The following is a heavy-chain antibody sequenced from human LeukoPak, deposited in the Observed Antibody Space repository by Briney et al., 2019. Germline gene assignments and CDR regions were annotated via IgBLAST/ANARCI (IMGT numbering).Heavy chain of an antibody. J-gene: IGHJ6*02. Sequence: ASVKVSCKTSGYTFTDYHMHWVRQAPGQGLEWMGIINPSDGHATYAQKFQGRVSVTRDTSTNTFYMEMSSLRSEDTAVYFCARPQSNWNDYDSYPMDVWGQGTTVTVSS. CDR2: INPSDGHA. V-gene: IGHV1-46*01. D-gene: IGHD1-1*01. CDR1: GYTFTDYH. CDR3: ARPQSNWNDYDSYPMDV.